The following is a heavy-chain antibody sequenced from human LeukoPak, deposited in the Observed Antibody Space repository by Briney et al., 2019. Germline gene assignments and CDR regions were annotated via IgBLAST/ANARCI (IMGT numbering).Heavy chain of an antibody. V-gene: IGHV1-18*01. D-gene: IGHD5-18*01. Sequence: ASVKVSCKTSGYNFNRYTITWVRQAPGQGLEWMGWVSTSNGDTNYAEKFRGRVTMTTETVTKTAYMELRRLRSGDTAMYFCARVSDTSMVTPGFDSWGQGTLVTVSS. CDR2: VSTSNGDT. J-gene: IGHJ4*02. CDR1: GYNFNRYT. CDR3: ARVSDTSMVTPGFDS.